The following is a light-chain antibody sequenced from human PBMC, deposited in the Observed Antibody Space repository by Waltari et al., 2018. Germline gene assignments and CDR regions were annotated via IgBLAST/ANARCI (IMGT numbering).Light chain of an antibody. CDR2: DAS. CDR1: QSVGSY. V-gene: IGKV3-11*01. J-gene: IGKJ2*01. CDR3: QQRSNWTPHT. Sequence: EIVLTQSPATLYLSPGDTATLSCRASQSVGSYLAWYQQKPGQPPGLLIYDASNRATGVPARFRGSGSGTDFTLTISSLEAEDFAVYYCQQRSNWTPHTFGQGARLEIK.